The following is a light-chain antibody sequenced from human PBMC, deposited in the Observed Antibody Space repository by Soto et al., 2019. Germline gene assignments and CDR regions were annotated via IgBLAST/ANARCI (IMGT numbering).Light chain of an antibody. J-gene: IGLJ2*01. CDR2: DVS. CDR1: SSDVGASNY. Sequence: QSALTQPASVSGPPGQSITISCTGSSSDVGASNYVSWYRQHPGKAPKLIIYDVSRRPSGVSNRFSGSKSGNTASLTISGLLTEDEADYYCSSKTISTTLVVFGGGTKLTVL. V-gene: IGLV2-14*03. CDR3: SSKTISTTLVV.